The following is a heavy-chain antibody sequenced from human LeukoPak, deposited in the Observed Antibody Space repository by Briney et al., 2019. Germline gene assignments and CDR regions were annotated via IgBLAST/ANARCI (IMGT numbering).Heavy chain of an antibody. J-gene: IGHJ6*03. V-gene: IGHV5-51*01. CDR2: IYYDDSET. D-gene: IGHD4-23*01. CDR1: GYSFTNYW. CDR3: ARQYYGGNVDPYYYYYMDV. Sequence: GESLKISCKGGGYSFTNYWIVWVRQMPGKGLEWMGVIYYDDSETQYSPSFQGQVTISVDKSISTAYLQWSSLKASDTAMYYCARQYYGGNVDPYYYYYMDVWGKGTTVTVSS.